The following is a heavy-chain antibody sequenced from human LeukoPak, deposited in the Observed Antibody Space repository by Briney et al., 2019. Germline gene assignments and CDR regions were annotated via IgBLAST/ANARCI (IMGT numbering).Heavy chain of an antibody. D-gene: IGHD1-7*01. CDR2: LYQSFFQSGSP. J-gene: IGHJ6*02. Sequence: TSETLSLTCTVSGGSISSGTYYWVWIRQPPGKGLEWIGSLYQSFFQSGSPYYNPPLRSRVTISLDTSQKQLSLKLTSVPAADRAVYYFARRGTGATYYAMDVWGQGPTVSVSS. CDR1: GGSISSGTYY. CDR3: ARRGTGATYYAMDV. V-gene: IGHV4-39*01.